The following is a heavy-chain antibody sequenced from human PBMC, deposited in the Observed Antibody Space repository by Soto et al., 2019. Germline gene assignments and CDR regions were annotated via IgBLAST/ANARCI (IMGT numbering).Heavy chain of an antibody. CDR1: GFTFSDAR. V-gene: IGHV3-15*01. J-gene: IGHJ4*03. CDR3: ATDASTGSGWF. CDR2: IRTKANGGTT. Sequence: GGSLRLSCAASGFTFSDARMHWVRQAPGKGLEWVGLIRTKANGGTTMYAAPVKGRFTISREDSKSTLYLEMNSLITEDTAMYYCATDASTGSGWFWGRGTLVTVSS. D-gene: IGHD6-19*01.